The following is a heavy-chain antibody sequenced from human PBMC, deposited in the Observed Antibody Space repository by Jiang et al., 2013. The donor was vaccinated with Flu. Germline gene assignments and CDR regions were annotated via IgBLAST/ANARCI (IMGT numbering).Heavy chain of an antibody. CDR1: GYTFSSYG. CDR2: ISAYNGNT. V-gene: IGHV1-18*01. Sequence: SGAEVKTPGASVKVSCKASGYTFSSYGIGWVRQAPGQGLEWMGWISAYNGNTKYAQKVQGRVTMTTDTSTSTAYMELRSLRSDDTAVYYCARDFPTTVIKNTGDYYYYGMDVWGQGTTVTVSS. J-gene: IGHJ6*02. CDR3: ARDFPTTVIKNTGDYYYYGMDV. D-gene: IGHD4-23*01.